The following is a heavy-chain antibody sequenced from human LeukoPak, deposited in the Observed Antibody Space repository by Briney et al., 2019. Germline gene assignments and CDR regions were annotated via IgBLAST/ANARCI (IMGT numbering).Heavy chain of an antibody. J-gene: IGHJ3*02. CDR2: IYYSGST. D-gene: IGHD3-22*01. V-gene: IGHV4-59*01. CDR1: GGSISSYY. CDR3: AGALVVVSDAFDI. Sequence: SETLSLTCTVSGGSISSYYWSWIRQPPGKGLEWIGYIYYSGSTNYNPSLKSRVTTSVDTSKNQFSLKLSSVTAADTAVYCCAGALVVVSDAFDIWGQGTMVTVSS.